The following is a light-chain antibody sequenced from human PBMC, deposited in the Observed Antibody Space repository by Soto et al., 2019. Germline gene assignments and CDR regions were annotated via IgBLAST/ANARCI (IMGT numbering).Light chain of an antibody. CDR2: LGS. CDR1: QSLLHSNGYNY. J-gene: IGKJ1*01. V-gene: IGKV2-28*01. CDR3: MQALLIRT. Sequence: DIVMTQSPLSLTVTPGEPASISCRSSQSLLHSNGYNYLDWYLQKPGQSPQLLIYLGSNRASGVPDRFSGSGSGTDFTLKISRVEAEDVGVYYCMQALLIRTFGQGTKVEIK.